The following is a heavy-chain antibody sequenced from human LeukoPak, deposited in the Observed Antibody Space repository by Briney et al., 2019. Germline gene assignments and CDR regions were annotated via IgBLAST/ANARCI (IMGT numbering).Heavy chain of an antibody. V-gene: IGHV4-59*12. CDR1: GGSISSYY. D-gene: IGHD6-25*01. J-gene: IGHJ6*03. Sequence: SETLSLTCTVSGGSISSYYWSWIRQPPGKGLEWIGYIYHSGSTYYNPSLKSRVTISVDRSKNQFSLKLSSVTAADTAVYYCARFAGSGYYYMDVWGKGTTVTVSS. CDR3: ARFAGSGYYYMDV. CDR2: IYHSGST.